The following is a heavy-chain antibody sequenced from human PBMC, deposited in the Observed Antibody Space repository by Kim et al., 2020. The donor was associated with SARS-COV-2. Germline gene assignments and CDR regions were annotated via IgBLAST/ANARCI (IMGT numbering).Heavy chain of an antibody. D-gene: IGHD6-19*01. Sequence: SETLSLTCAVSGGSISSSNWWSWVRQPPGKGLEWIGEIYHSGSTNYNPSLKSRVTISVDKSKNQFSLKLSSVTAADTAVYYCAKAKKQWLTVYYYYGMDVWGQGTTVTVSS. CDR2: IYHSGST. V-gene: IGHV4-4*02. CDR3: AKAKKQWLTVYYYYGMDV. J-gene: IGHJ6*02. CDR1: GGSISSSNW.